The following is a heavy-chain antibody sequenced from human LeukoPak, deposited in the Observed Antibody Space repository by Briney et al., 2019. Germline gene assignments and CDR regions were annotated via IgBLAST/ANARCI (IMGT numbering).Heavy chain of an antibody. CDR2: IYPGDSDS. Sequence: GESLKISCKGSRYSFTSYWIGWVRQMPGKGLDCMGIIYPGDSDSRYSPSFQGQVTISAEKSISTAYLQWSSLKASDTAMYYCARHETYYYGSGSYLSYYYYYMDVWGKGTTVTVSS. CDR3: ARHETYYYGSGSYLSYYYYYMDV. V-gene: IGHV5-51*01. CDR1: RYSFTSYW. D-gene: IGHD3-10*01. J-gene: IGHJ6*03.